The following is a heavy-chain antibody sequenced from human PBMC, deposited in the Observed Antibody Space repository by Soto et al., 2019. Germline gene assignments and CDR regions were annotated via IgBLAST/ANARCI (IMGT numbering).Heavy chain of an antibody. CDR3: GRGRSKEDIVVVAAATYYYYYYMDV. J-gene: IGHJ6*03. CDR1: GWSFSGYY. D-gene: IGHD2-2*01. CDR2: INHSGST. V-gene: IGHV4-34*01. Sequence: SETLSLTCAFYGWSFSGYYWSLIRQPPGKGLEWIGEINHSGSTNYNPSLKSRVTISVDTSKNQFSLKLSSVTAADTAVYYCGRGRSKEDIVVVAAATYYYYYYMDVWGKGTTVTVSS.